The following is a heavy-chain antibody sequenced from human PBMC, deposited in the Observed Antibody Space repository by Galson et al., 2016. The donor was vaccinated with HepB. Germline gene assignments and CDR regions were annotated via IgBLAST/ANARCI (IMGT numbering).Heavy chain of an antibody. CDR2: INGGNGNA. D-gene: IGHD6-19*01. Sequence: SVKVSCKASGYTFIRYAMHWVRQAPGQRLEWMGWINGGNGNAQYSPRYQGRVSIIRDTSASTGYMELSSLRSEDTAVYYCARGIAVAGTGGKLDYWGQGTLVTVSS. V-gene: IGHV1-3*01. J-gene: IGHJ4*02. CDR3: ARGIAVAGTGGKLDY. CDR1: GYTFIRYA.